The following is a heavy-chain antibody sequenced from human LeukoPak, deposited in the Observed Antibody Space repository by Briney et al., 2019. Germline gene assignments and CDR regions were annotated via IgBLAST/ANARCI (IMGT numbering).Heavy chain of an antibody. CDR2: IYPSDSDT. V-gene: IGHV5-51*01. CDR3: ARRGPLTGDAFDI. Sequence: GESLKISCKGSGYRFTSYWIGWVRQMPGKGLEWMGIIYPSDSDTRYSPSFQGQVTFSADKSITTAYLQWSSLKASDTAMYYCARRGPLTGDAFDIWGQGTMVTVSS. J-gene: IGHJ3*02. D-gene: IGHD7-27*01. CDR1: GYRFTSYW.